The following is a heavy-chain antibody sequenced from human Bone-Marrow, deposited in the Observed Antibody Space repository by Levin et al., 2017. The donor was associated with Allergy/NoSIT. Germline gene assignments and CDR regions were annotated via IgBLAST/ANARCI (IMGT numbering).Heavy chain of an antibody. Sequence: SETLSLTCGVSDASISSSHWWSWVRQPPGKGLEWTGEIYHSGSTNYKPSLKSRFTISVEKSKNQFSLKLSSVTAADTAVYYCARRNVLAPGEEWFDPWGQGTLVTVSS. J-gene: IGHJ5*02. CDR2: IYHSGST. CDR3: ARRNVLAPGEEWFDP. D-gene: IGHD7-27*01. CDR1: DASISSSHW. V-gene: IGHV4-4*02.